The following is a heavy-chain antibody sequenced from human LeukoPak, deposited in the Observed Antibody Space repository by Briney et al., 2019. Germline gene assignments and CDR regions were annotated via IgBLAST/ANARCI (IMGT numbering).Heavy chain of an antibody. CDR2: ISGSGGGT. Sequence: GGSLRLSCAASGFTFSSYGMSWVRQAPGKGLEWVSAISGSGGGTYYADSVKGRFTISRDNSKNTLYLQMNSLRAEDTAVYYCAKGDRSSGPYDYWGQGTLVTVSS. V-gene: IGHV3-23*01. J-gene: IGHJ4*02. CDR1: GFTFSSYG. CDR3: AKGDRSSGPYDY. D-gene: IGHD3-22*01.